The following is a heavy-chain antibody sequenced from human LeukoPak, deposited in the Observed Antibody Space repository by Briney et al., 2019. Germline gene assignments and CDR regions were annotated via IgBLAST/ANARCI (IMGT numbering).Heavy chain of an antibody. CDR2: IYYSGST. CDR3: ARKSGVTITWYFDL. J-gene: IGHJ2*01. D-gene: IGHD4-17*01. CDR1: GGSISSGGYY. V-gene: IGHV4-31*03. Sequence: SETLSLTCTVSGGSISSGGYYWSWIRQHLGKGLEWIGYIYYSGSTYYNPSLKSRVTISVDTSKNQFSLKLSSVTAADTAVYYCARKSGVTITWYFDLWGRGTLVTVSS.